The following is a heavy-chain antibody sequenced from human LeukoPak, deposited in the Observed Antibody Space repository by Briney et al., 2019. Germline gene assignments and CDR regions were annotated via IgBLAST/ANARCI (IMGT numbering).Heavy chain of an antibody. Sequence: GGSLRLSCIASGFAFRNYWMHWVRQAPGKGLEWVSGINWNSGITGYADSVKGRLTISRDNAKNSLYLQMTTLRAEDTALYYCARETYVAVACNDYYYYYMDVWGKGTTVTVSS. D-gene: IGHD6-19*01. CDR1: GFAFRNYW. CDR2: INWNSGIT. J-gene: IGHJ6*03. CDR3: ARETYVAVACNDYYYYYMDV. V-gene: IGHV3-20*04.